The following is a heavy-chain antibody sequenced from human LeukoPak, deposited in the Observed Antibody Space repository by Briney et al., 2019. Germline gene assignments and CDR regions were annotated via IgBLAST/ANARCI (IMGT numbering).Heavy chain of an antibody. J-gene: IGHJ5*02. CDR2: IYYSRST. CDR3: ARDLGYSGFDWAP. D-gene: IGHD5-12*01. Sequence: SETLSLTCTVSGGSISSYYWSWIRQPPGKGLEWIGYIYYSRSTNYNPSLKSRITISVDTSKNQFSLKLSSVTAADTAVYYCARDLGYSGFDWAPWGQGTLVTVSS. V-gene: IGHV4-59*01. CDR1: GGSISSYY.